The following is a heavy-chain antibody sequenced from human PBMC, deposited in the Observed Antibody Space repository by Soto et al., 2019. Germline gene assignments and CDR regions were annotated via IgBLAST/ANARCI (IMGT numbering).Heavy chain of an antibody. Sequence: GGSLRLSCAASGFTFSSYAMSWVRQAPGKGLEWVSVISGSGGSTYYADSVKGRFTISRDNSKNTLYLQMNSLRAEDTAVYYCAKDQLDCSSTSCYGGWYYYGMDVWGQGTTVTVSS. J-gene: IGHJ6*02. CDR3: AKDQLDCSSTSCYGGWYYYGMDV. D-gene: IGHD2-2*01. V-gene: IGHV3-23*01. CDR2: ISGSGGST. CDR1: GFTFSSYA.